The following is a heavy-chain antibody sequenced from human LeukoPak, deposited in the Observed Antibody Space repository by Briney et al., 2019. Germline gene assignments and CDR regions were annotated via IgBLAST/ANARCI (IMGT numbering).Heavy chain of an antibody. Sequence: ASVKVSCKASGYTFTGYYMHWVRQAPGQGLEWMGWINPNSGGTNYAQKFQGRVTMTRDTSISTAYMELSSLRSEDMAVYYCARGGYCSGGSCYSNAFDIWGQGTMVTVSS. J-gene: IGHJ3*02. D-gene: IGHD2-15*01. CDR1: GYTFTGYY. CDR2: INPNSGGT. CDR3: ARGGYCSGGSCYSNAFDI. V-gene: IGHV1-2*02.